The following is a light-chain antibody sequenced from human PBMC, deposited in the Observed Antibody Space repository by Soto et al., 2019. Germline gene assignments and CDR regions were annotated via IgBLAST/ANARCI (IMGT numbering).Light chain of an antibody. CDR3: AAWDDSLSGLYV. Sequence: QAVVTQPPSASGTPGQRVTISCSGSSSNIGSNYVYWYQQLPGTAPKLLIYRNNQRPSWVPDRCSASKSGTSASLAISGLRSEDEADYYCAAWDDSLSGLYVFGTGTKVTVL. CDR2: RNN. CDR1: SSNIGSNY. V-gene: IGLV1-47*01. J-gene: IGLJ1*01.